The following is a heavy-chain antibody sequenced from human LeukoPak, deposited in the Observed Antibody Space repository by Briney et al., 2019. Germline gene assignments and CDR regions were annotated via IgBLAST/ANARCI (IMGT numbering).Heavy chain of an antibody. D-gene: IGHD6-13*01. V-gene: IGHV1-69*05. CDR3: ARAAAGTGNWFDP. CDR2: IIPIFGTA. J-gene: IGHJ5*02. Sequence: SVTVSCKASGGTFSSYAISWVRQAPAQGLEWMGGIIPIFGTANYAQKFQGRVTITTDESTSTAYMELSSLRSEDTAVYYCARAAAGTGNWFDPWGQGTLVTVSS. CDR1: GGTFSSYA.